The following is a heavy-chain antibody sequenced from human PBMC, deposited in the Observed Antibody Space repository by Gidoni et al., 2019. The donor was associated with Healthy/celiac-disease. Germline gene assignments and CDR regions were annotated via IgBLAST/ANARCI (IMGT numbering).Heavy chain of an antibody. CDR2: IRSKAYGGTT. J-gene: IGHJ4*02. Sequence: EVQLVESGGGLVQPGRSLSLSCTASGFTFVDYAMSWFRQAPGKGLEWVGFIRSKAYGGTTEYAAAVKGRFTISRDDSKSIAYLQMNSLKTEDTAVYYCTRDRWQQLVERYFDYWGQGTLVTVSS. CDR1: GFTFVDYA. V-gene: IGHV3-49*03. D-gene: IGHD6-13*01. CDR3: TRDRWQQLVERYFDY.